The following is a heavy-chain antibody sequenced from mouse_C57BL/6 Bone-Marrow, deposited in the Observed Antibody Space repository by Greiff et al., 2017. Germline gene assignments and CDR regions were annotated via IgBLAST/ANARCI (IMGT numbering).Heavy chain of an antibody. CDR2: IDPSDSYT. V-gene: IGHV1-69*01. CDR3: ARDGSSYNYAMDY. CDR1: GYTFTSYW. J-gene: IGHJ4*01. D-gene: IGHD1-1*01. Sequence: VQLQQPGAELVMPGASVKLSCKASGYTFTSYWMHWVKQRPGQGLEWIGEIDPSDSYTNYNQKFKGKSTLTVDKSSSTAYMQLSSLTSEDSAVXYCARDGSSYNYAMDYWGQGTSVTVSS.